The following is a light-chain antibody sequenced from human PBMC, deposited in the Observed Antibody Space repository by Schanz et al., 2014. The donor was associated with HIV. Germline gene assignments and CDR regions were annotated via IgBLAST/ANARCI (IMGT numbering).Light chain of an antibody. CDR2: LNSDGSH. Sequence: QPVLTQSSSASASLGASVKLTCTLSSGHSTYAIAWHQQQPEKGPRYLMNLNSDGSHSKGDGIPDRFSGSSAGAERYLTISSLQSEDEADYYCQTWATGIVVFGGGTKLTVL. CDR1: SGHSTYA. V-gene: IGLV4-69*02. CDR3: QTWATGIVV. J-gene: IGLJ2*01.